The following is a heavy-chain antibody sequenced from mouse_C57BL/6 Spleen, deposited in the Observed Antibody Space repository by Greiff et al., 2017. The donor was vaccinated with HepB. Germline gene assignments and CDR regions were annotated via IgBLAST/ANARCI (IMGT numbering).Heavy chain of an antibody. CDR1: GYTFTSYW. V-gene: IGHV1-72*01. Sequence: VQLQQPGAELVKPGASVKLSCKASGYTFTSYWMHWVKQRPGRGLEWIGRIDPNSGGTKYNEKFKSKATLTVDKPSSTAYMQLSSLTSEDSAVYYCARDWDEAWFAYWGQGTLVTVSA. CDR3: ARDWDEAWFAY. J-gene: IGHJ3*01. D-gene: IGHD4-1*01. CDR2: IDPNSGGT.